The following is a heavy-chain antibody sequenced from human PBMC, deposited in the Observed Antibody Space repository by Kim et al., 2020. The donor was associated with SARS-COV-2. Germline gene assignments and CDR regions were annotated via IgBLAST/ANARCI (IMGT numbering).Heavy chain of an antibody. CDR3: AKDIGLSSVVVAATGIVGATYAFDI. CDR2: ISWNSGSI. CDR1: GFTFDDYA. D-gene: IGHD1-26*01. Sequence: GGSLRLSCAASGFTFDDYAMHWVRQAPGKGLEWVSGISWNSGSIGYADSVKGRFTISRDNAKNSLYLQMNSLRAENTALYYCAKDIGLSSVVVAATGIVGATYAFDIWGQGTMVTVSS. V-gene: IGHV3-9*01. J-gene: IGHJ3*02.